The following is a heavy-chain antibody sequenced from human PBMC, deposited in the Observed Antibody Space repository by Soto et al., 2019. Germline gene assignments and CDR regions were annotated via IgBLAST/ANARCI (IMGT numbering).Heavy chain of an antibody. CDR2: IITILGIA. D-gene: IGHD2-15*01. J-gene: IGHJ3*02. Sequence: GASVKVSCKASGGTFSSYTISWVRQAPGQGLEWMGRIITILGIANYAQKFQGRVTITADKSTSTAYMELSSLRSEDTAIYYCAVRGFEDIVVVVANDAFDIWGQGTMVTVSS. V-gene: IGHV1-69*02. CDR1: GGTFSSYT. CDR3: AVRGFEDIVVVVANDAFDI.